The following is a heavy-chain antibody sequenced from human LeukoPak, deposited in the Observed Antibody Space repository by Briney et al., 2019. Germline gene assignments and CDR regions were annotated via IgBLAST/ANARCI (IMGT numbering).Heavy chain of an antibody. Sequence: GGSLRLSCAASGFTFSSYSMNWVRQAPGKGLEWVSYISTSSSTIYYADSVKGRFTISRDNAKNSLYLQMNSLGAEDTAVYYCARDPGVRYYDFWSGYSDYWGQGTLVTVSS. D-gene: IGHD3-3*01. V-gene: IGHV3-48*01. CDR1: GFTFSSYS. CDR2: ISTSSSTI. CDR3: ARDPGVRYYDFWSGYSDY. J-gene: IGHJ4*02.